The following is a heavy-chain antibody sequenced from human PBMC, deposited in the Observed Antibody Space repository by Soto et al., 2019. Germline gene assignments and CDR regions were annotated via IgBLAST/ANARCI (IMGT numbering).Heavy chain of an antibody. D-gene: IGHD6-13*01. CDR2: TYYRSKWYN. CDR1: GDSVSSNSAA. Sequence: SQTLSLTCAISGDSVSSNSAAWNWIKQSPSRGPESQGRTYYRSKWYNDYAVSVKTRITTNPDTPENQLSLQLNSETTEDTAVYYCARGTGDSSSWYVGYYYYYMDVWGKGTTVTVS. CDR3: ARGTGDSSSWYVGYYYYYMDV. V-gene: IGHV6-1*01. J-gene: IGHJ6*03.